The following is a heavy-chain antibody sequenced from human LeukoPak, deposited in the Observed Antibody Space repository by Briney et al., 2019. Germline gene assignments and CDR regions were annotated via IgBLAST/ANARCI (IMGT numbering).Heavy chain of an antibody. CDR3: ARPLWSGYSHWFDP. CDR2: ISAYNCNT. V-gene: IGHV1-18*01. D-gene: IGHD3-3*01. J-gene: IGHJ5*02. CDR1: GYTFTSYG. Sequence: ASVKVSCKASGYTFTSYGISWVRQAPGQGLEWMGWISAYNCNTNYAQKLQGRVTMTTDTSTSTAYMELRSLISDDAAVYYCARPLWSGYSHWFDPWDQGTLVTVSS.